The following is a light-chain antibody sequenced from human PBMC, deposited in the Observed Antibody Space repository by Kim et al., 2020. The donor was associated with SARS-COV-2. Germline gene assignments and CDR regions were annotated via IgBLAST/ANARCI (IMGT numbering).Light chain of an antibody. CDR1: SSDVGGYNY. Sequence: QSALTQPASVSGSPGQSITMSCTGTSSDVGGYNYVSWYQQHPGKAPKLMIYDVSNRPSGVSNRFSGSKSGNTASLTISGLQAEDEADYYCSSYTSSSTLHWVFGGGTQLTVL. CDR2: DVS. J-gene: IGLJ3*02. V-gene: IGLV2-14*03. CDR3: SSYTSSSTLHWV.